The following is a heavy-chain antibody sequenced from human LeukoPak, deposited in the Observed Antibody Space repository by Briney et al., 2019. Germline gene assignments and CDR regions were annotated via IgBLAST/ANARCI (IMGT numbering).Heavy chain of an antibody. CDR2: INHSGST. V-gene: IGHV4-34*01. D-gene: IGHD3-10*01. Sequence: SETLSLTCAVYGGSFSGYYWSWIRQPPGKGLEWIGEINHSGSTNYNPSLKSRVTISVDTSKNQFSLKLSSVTAADTAVYYCAGIGGVIIDYNWFDPWGQGTLVTVSS. J-gene: IGHJ5*02. CDR3: AGIGGVIIDYNWFDP. CDR1: GGSFSGYY.